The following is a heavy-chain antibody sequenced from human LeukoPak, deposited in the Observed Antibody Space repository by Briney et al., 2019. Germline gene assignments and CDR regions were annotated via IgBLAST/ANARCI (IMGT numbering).Heavy chain of an antibody. CDR1: GGSINSAY. CDR3: ATEVSGNYYYFDY. J-gene: IGHJ4*02. D-gene: IGHD3-10*01. CDR2: IYSSGST. Sequence: PSETLSLTCTVSGGSINSAYWTWIRQSAGKGLEWIGRIYSSGSTNYNPSLKGRVTMSVDTSKNQFSLKLSSVTAADTAVYYCATEVSGNYYYFDYWGQGTLVTVSS. V-gene: IGHV4-4*07.